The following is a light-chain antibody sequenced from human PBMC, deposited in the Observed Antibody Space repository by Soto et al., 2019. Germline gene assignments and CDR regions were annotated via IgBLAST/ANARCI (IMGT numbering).Light chain of an antibody. CDR1: QSVNSY. V-gene: IGKV3-11*01. J-gene: IGKJ4*01. Sequence: ELVLTQSPATLSLSPGESATRXXRASQSVNSYLAWFQQKPGQAPRLXXYDASNRATGIPARFSGSGSGTDFTLTISSLEPEDFAVYYCQQRSNWPSPTFGGGTKVDIK. CDR3: QQRSNWPSPT. CDR2: DAS.